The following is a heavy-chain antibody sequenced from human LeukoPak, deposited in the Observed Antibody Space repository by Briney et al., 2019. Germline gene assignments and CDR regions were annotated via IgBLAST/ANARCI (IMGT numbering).Heavy chain of an antibody. CDR2: ISTGSNMM. CDR1: GFTFSSYS. D-gene: IGHD3-10*01. Sequence: GGSLRLSCAASGFTFSSYSMNWVRQASGKGLEWVSYISTGSNMMYYADSVKGRFIISRDNAKNSLYLQMNSLRDEDTAVYYCARGSGNWDYWGQGTLVTVSS. J-gene: IGHJ4*02. V-gene: IGHV3-48*02. CDR3: ARGSGNWDY.